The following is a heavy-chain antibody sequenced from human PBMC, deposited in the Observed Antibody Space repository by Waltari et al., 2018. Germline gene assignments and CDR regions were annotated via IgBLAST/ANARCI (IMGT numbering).Heavy chain of an antibody. CDR3: AKLAAAGXFGFPDS. V-gene: IGHV3-23*01. D-gene: IGHD6-25*01. CDR2: ISHAGGST. Sequence: EVQLFGSXGGLKQPGESLRLSCXASSXCFSTYXMXWVRQAPGKGLEWLSVISHAGGSTXYADSVKGRFTIXRDXSKXXXFXQVDNLRVXXTAIXYCAKLAAAGXFGFPDSXGQGIMVIVXS. CDR1: SXCFSTYX. J-gene: IGHJ4*02.